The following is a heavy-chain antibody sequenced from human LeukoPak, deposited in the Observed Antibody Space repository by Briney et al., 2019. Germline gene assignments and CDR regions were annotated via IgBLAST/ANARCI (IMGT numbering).Heavy chain of an antibody. V-gene: IGHV3-48*01. Sequence: GGSLRLSCAASGFTFRSYSMNWVRQAPGKGLEWVSYISSSSSTIYYADSVKGRFTISRDNAKNSLYLQMNSLRAEDTAVYYCARDAGGLRWYYFDYWGQGTLVTVSS. J-gene: IGHJ4*02. CDR3: ARDAGGLRWYYFDY. CDR2: ISSSSSTI. CDR1: GFTFRSYS. D-gene: IGHD4-23*01.